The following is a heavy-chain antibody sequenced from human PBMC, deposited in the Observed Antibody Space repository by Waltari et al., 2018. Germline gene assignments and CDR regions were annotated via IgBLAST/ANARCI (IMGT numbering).Heavy chain of an antibody. V-gene: IGHV1-69*12. CDR2: IIPIFGTA. D-gene: IGHD3-22*01. CDR1: GGTFSSYA. CDR3: VKKNDEVYDRNGLVYDAFDM. Sequence: QVQLVQSGAEVKKPGSSVKVSCKASGGTFSSYAISWVRRAPGQGLEWMGGIIPIFGTANYAQKFQGRVTITADESTSTAYMELSSLRSEDTAVYYCVKKNDEVYDRNGLVYDAFDMWGQGTMVTVSS. J-gene: IGHJ3*02.